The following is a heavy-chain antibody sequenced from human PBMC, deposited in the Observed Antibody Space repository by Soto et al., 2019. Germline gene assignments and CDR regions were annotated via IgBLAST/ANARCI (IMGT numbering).Heavy chain of an antibody. Sequence: ASVKVSCKASGYIFTGYYMYWVRQAPGQGLEWMGWINPNSGGTTYAQKFQGWITITRDTSASTAYMELSSLRFDDTAVYYCARSIVVVTALDYWGQGTLVTVSS. J-gene: IGHJ4*02. CDR1: GYIFTGYY. CDR3: ARSIVVVTALDY. CDR2: INPNSGGT. D-gene: IGHD2-21*02. V-gene: IGHV1-2*04.